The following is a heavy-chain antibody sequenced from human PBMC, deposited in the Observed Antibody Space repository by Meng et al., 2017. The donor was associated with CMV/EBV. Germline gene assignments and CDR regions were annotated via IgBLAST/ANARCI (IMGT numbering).Heavy chain of an antibody. J-gene: IGHJ4*02. D-gene: IGHD5-12*01. CDR1: GYSFTSYW. V-gene: IGHV5-51*01. Sequence: KVSCKGSGYSFTSYWIGWVRQMPGKGLGWMGIIYPGDSDTRYSPSFQGQVTISADKSISTAYLQWSSLKASDTAMYYCATSPVRGYSGYELSIPDYFDYWGQGTLVTVSS. CDR3: ATSPVRGYSGYELSIPDYFDY. CDR2: IYPGDSDT.